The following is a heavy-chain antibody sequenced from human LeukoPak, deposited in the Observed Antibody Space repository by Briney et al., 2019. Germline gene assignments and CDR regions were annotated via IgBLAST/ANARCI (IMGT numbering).Heavy chain of an antibody. J-gene: IGHJ2*01. CDR1: GGSISNYY. V-gene: IGHV4-59*08. Sequence: SETLSLTCAVSGGSISNYYWSWVRQPPGKGLEWIGNISYSGSTNYNPSLKSRVTISVDTSKNQFSVKLSSVTAADTAVYCCARRVNQCESSGYYHYWYFYLWRPGTVVTVSS. CDR3: ARRVNQCESSGYYHYWYFYL. D-gene: IGHD3-22*01. CDR2: ISYSGST.